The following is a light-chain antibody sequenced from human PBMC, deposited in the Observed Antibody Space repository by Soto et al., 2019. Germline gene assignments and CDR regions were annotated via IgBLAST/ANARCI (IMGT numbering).Light chain of an antibody. V-gene: IGLV2-8*01. CDR2: EVS. CDR3: SSYAGSTNLI. CDR1: SSDVGGNNY. J-gene: IGLJ2*01. Sequence: QSVLTQPPSASGSPGQSVTISCTGTSSDVGGNNYVSWYQQYPGKAPKLMIYEVSKRPSGVPDRFSGSKSVNTASLTVSGLQAEDEANYYCSSYAGSTNLIFGGGTKLTVL.